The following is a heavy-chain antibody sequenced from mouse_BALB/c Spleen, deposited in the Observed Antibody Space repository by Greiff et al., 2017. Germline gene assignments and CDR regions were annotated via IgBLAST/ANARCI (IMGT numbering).Heavy chain of an antibody. CDR1: GYTFTSYY. V-gene: IGHV1S81*02. J-gene: IGHJ3*01. Sequence: QVQLQQSGAELVKPGASVKLSCKASGYTFTSYYMYWVKQRPGQGLEWIGGINPSNGGTNFNEKFKSKATLTVDKSSSTAYMQLSSLTSEDSAVYYCTRSGGSRPAWFAYWGQGTLVTVSA. D-gene: IGHD3-1*01. CDR2: INPSNGGT. CDR3: TRSGGSRPAWFAY.